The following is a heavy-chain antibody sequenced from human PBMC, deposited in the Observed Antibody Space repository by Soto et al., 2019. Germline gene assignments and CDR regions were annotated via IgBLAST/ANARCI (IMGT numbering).Heavy chain of an antibody. V-gene: IGHV3-30*19. CDR1: GFTFSSYG. D-gene: IGHD6-13*01. J-gene: IGHJ3*02. CDR3: ARGTPDTYSSSWYYAFDI. CDR2: ISYDGSNK. Sequence: PGGSLRLSCAASGFTFSSYGMHWVSQAPGKGLEWVAVISYDGSNKYYADSVKGRFTISRDNSKNTLYLQMNSLRAEDTAVYYCARGTPDTYSSSWYYAFDIWGQGTMVTVSS.